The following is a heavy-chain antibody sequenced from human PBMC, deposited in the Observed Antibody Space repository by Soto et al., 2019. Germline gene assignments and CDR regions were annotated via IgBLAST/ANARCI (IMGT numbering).Heavy chain of an antibody. V-gene: IGHV1-18*01. J-gene: IGHJ5*02. Sequence: GASVKVSCKASGYTFTSYGISWVRQAPGQGLEWMGWITAHNGNTNYAQNLQGRVTMTTDTSTNTAYMELRSLRSDDTAVYYCARGYCISTTCYVMGNWFDPWGQGTLVTVSS. CDR1: GYTFTSYG. D-gene: IGHD2-2*01. CDR2: ITAHNGNT. CDR3: ARGYCISTTCYVMGNWFDP.